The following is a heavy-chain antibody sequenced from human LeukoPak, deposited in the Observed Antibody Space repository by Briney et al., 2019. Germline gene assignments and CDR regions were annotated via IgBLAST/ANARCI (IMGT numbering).Heavy chain of an antibody. D-gene: IGHD6-6*01. CDR3: ARVSRQLGYYYYYGMDV. V-gene: IGHV4-34*01. Sequence: PSETLSLTCAVYGGSFSGYYWSWIRQPPGKGLEWIGEINHSGSTNYNPSLKSRVTISVDTSKNQFSLKLSSVTAEDTAVYYCARVSRQLGYYYYYGMDVWGQGTTVTVSS. CDR2: INHSGST. J-gene: IGHJ6*02. CDR1: GGSFSGYY.